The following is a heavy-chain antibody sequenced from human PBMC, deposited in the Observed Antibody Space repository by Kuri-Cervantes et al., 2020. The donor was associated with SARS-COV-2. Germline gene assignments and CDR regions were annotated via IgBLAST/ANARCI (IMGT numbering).Heavy chain of an antibody. Sequence: GGSLRLSCAASGFTFSSYAMHWVRQAPGKGLEWVAVISYDGSNKYYADSVKGRFTISRDNSKNTLYLQMNSLRAEDTAVYYCATDPGSYGDSSESWGQGTLVTVSS. D-gene: IGHD4-17*01. CDR3: ATDPGSYGDSSES. J-gene: IGHJ4*02. CDR1: GFTFSSYA. V-gene: IGHV3-30*14. CDR2: ISYDGSNK.